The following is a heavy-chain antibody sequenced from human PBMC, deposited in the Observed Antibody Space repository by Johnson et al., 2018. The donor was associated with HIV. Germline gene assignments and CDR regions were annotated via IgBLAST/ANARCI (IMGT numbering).Heavy chain of an antibody. CDR3: VRGLYSSGWHTGAGAFDI. D-gene: IGHD6-19*01. J-gene: IGHJ3*02. V-gene: IGHV3-66*01. CDR1: GFTVSSNY. Sequence: VQLVESGGGLVQPGGSLRLSCAASGFTVSSNYMSWVRQAPGKGLEWVSVIYSGGSTYYADSVKGRFTISRDNSKNTLYLQMNSLKTEDTAVYYCVRGLYSSGWHTGAGAFDIWGQGTMVTVSS. CDR2: IYSGGST.